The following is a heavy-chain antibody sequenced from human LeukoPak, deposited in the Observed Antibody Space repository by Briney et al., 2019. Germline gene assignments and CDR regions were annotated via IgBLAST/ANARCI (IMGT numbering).Heavy chain of an antibody. D-gene: IGHD3-22*01. J-gene: IGHJ4*02. CDR2: ISSGSSNI. CDR3: ARGGMSLTMIVVAF. V-gene: IGHV3-21*01. CDR1: GFTFSDYS. Sequence: GGSLSLSCAASGFTFSDYSMNWVRQAPGKGLEWVSCISSGSSNIYYADSVKGRLTISRDNAKNSLYLQMNSLRDEDTAVYYCARGGMSLTMIVVAFWGQGTLVTVSS.